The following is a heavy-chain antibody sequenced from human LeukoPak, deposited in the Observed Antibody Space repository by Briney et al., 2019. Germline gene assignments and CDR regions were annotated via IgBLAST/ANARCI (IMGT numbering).Heavy chain of an antibody. V-gene: IGHV3-33*01. CDR3: ARDSLGSGDVDTAMAHLDY. CDR1: GYIFSSCG. Sequence: GGSLRLSCAASGYIFSSCGMHWVRQAPGKGLEWVAVIWYDGSNKYYADSVKGRFTISRDNSKNTLYLQMNSLRAEDTAVYYCARDSLGSGDVDTAMAHLDYWGQGTLVTVSS. CDR2: IWYDGSNK. D-gene: IGHD5-18*01. J-gene: IGHJ4*02.